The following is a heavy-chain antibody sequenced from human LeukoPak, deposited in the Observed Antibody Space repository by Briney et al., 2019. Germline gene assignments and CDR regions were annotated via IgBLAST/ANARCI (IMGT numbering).Heavy chain of an antibody. CDR1: GGSISTYY. CDR3: ARQIGYSHGLYYFDY. CDR2: IYYSGST. V-gene: IGHV4-59*08. D-gene: IGHD2-15*01. Sequence: SETLSLTCTVSGGSISTYYWSWIRQPPGKGLEWIGYIYYSGSTNYNPSLRGRVTTSVDTSKNRFSLRLSSVTAADTAVYYCARQIGYSHGLYYFDYWGQGTLVTVSS. J-gene: IGHJ4*02.